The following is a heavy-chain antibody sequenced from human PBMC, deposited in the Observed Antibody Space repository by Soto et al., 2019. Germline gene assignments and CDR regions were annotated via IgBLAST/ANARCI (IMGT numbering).Heavy chain of an antibody. CDR3: ARVVSSSSSPRIGYYYYGMDV. CDR2: INHSGST. D-gene: IGHD6-6*01. V-gene: IGHV4-34*01. Sequence: SETLSLTCAVTGGSFSGYYWNWIRQPPGKGQERIGEINHSGSTNQNPSLKIRVTISVDTSKKQFSLKLSSVTAADTAVYYCARVVSSSSSPRIGYYYYGMDVWGQGTTVTVS. J-gene: IGHJ6*02. CDR1: GGSFSGYY.